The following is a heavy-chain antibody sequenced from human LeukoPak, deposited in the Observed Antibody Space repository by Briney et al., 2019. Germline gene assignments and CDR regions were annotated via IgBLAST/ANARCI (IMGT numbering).Heavy chain of an antibody. V-gene: IGHV4-59*12. J-gene: IGHJ3*02. CDR3: ARDARPYYDSSGTLGAFDI. Sequence: SETLSLTCTVSGGSISSYYWSWIRQPPGKGLEWIGYIYYSGSTNYNPSLKSRVTISVDTSKNQFSLKLSSVTAADTAVYYCARDARPYYDSSGTLGAFDIWGQGTMVTVSS. CDR2: IYYSGST. D-gene: IGHD3-22*01. CDR1: GGSISSYY.